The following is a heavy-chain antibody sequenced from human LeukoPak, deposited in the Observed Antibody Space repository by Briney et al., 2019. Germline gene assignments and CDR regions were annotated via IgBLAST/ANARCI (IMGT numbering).Heavy chain of an antibody. V-gene: IGHV3-33*01. D-gene: IGHD5-24*01. J-gene: IGHJ4*02. CDR3: ARDLGGYNPDY. CDR1: GFTFSSNG. Sequence: GGSLRLSCAASGFTFSSNGMHWVRQAPGKGLEWVAVIWYDGSNKYYADSVKGRFTISRDNSKNTLYLQMNSLRAEDTAVYYCARDLGGYNPDYWGQGTLVTVSS. CDR2: IWYDGSNK.